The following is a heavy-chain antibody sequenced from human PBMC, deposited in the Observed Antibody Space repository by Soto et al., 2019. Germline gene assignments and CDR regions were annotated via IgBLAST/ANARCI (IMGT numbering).Heavy chain of an antibody. CDR1: GYSISTGFN. CDR3: ARDWGTGFYNFDS. Sequence: SETLSLTCAVSGYSISTGFNWGWIRQPPGKGLERIGSIYHSGSTYYNLSLKSRVTISADTSKNQISLKLISVTAADTALYYCARDWGTGFYNFDSWGQGTLVTVSS. J-gene: IGHJ4*02. CDR2: IYHSGST. D-gene: IGHD6-19*01. V-gene: IGHV4-38-2*02.